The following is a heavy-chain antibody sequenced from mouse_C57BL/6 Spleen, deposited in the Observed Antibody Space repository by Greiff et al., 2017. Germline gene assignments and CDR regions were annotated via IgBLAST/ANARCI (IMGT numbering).Heavy chain of an antibody. CDR2: INPYNGGT. CDR3: ARGNWDEDY. V-gene: IGHV1-19*01. D-gene: IGHD4-1*01. CDR1: GYTFTDYY. Sequence: VQLQQSGPVLVKPGASVKMSCKASGYTFTDYYMNWVKQSHGKSLEWIGVINPYNGGTSYNQKFKGKATLTVDKSSSTAYMELNSLPSEDAAVYYCARGNWDEDYWGQGTTLTVSS. J-gene: IGHJ2*01.